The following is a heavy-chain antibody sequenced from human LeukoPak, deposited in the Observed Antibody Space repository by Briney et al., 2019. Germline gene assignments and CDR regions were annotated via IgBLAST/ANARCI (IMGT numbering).Heavy chain of an antibody. V-gene: IGHV3-30*18. D-gene: IGHD5-18*01. CDR2: ISYDGSNK. CDR3: AKVRIHSYGYMNAFDI. J-gene: IGHJ3*02. Sequence: GGSLRLSCAASGFTFSSYGMHWVRQAPGKGLEWVAVISYDGSNKYYADSVKGRFTISRDNSKNTLYLQMNSLRAEDTAVYYCAKVRIHSYGYMNAFDIWGQGTMVTVSS. CDR1: GFTFSSYG.